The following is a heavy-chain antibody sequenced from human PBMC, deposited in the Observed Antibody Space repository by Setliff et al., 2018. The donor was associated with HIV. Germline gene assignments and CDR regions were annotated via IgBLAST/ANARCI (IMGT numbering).Heavy chain of an antibody. V-gene: IGHV1-18*01. J-gene: IGHJ6*02. CDR2: ISTYNGNT. D-gene: IGHD6-13*01. CDR3: AKDISASALYYYGMDV. CDR1: GYTFTSYG. Sequence: VASVKVSCKASGYTFTSYGISWVRQAPGQGLEWMGWISTYNGNTNYAQKLQGRVTMTTDTSTTTAYMDLRSLRPDDTAVYYCAKDISASALYYYGMDVWGQGTTVTVSS.